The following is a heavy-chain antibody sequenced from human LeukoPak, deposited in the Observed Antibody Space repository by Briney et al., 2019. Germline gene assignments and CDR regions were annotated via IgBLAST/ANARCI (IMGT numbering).Heavy chain of an antibody. CDR3: ARLGRYYYDSSCFDY. J-gene: IGHJ4*02. D-gene: IGHD3-22*01. Sequence: SETLSLTCTVSGGSISSSSYYWGWIRQPPGKGLEWIGSIYYSGSTYYNPSLKSRVTISVDTSKNQFSLKRSSVTAADTAVYYCARLGRYYYDSSCFDYWGQGTLVTVSS. V-gene: IGHV4-39*01. CDR1: GGSISSSSYY. CDR2: IYYSGST.